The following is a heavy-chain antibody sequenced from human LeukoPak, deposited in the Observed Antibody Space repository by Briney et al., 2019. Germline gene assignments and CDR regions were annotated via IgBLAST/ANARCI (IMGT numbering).Heavy chain of an antibody. CDR1: GYSISSGYY. J-gene: IGHJ3*02. CDR2: IYYSGST. V-gene: IGHV4-38-2*02. Sequence: SETLSLTCTVSGYSISSGYYWGWIRQPPGKGLEWIGYIYYSGSTNYNPSLKSRVTISVDTSKNQFSLKLSSVTAADTAVYYCARDLTYYYGSGSGWSFDIWGQGTMVTVSS. D-gene: IGHD3-10*01. CDR3: ARDLTYYYGSGSGWSFDI.